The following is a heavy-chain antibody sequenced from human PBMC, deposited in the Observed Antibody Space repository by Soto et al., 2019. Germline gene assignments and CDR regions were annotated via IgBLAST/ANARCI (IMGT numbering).Heavy chain of an antibody. CDR3: AGAFRHYYYYGMDV. Sequence: SETLSLTCAVYGGSFSGSYWSWIRQPPGKGLEWIGEINHSGSTNYNPSLKSRVTITVDTTKNQYSLKLISATAADTAVYYCAGAFRHYYYYGMDVWGQGTTVTVSS. CDR1: GGSFSGSY. CDR2: INHSGST. J-gene: IGHJ6*02. V-gene: IGHV4-34*01. D-gene: IGHD3-10*01.